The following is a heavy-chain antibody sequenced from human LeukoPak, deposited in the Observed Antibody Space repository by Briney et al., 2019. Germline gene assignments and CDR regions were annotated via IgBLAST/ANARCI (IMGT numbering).Heavy chain of an antibody. D-gene: IGHD6-19*01. CDR3: ARHSCGSGCPDV. V-gene: IGHV1-8*03. CDR1: GYTFTSYD. Sequence: GASVKVSRKASGYTFTSYDINRVRQATGQGLEWMGWINPNSGNTGYVQKFQGRVTITRNTAISTVYMELSSLRSEDTAVYYCARHSCGSGCPDVWGKGTTVTVSS. CDR2: INPNSGNT. J-gene: IGHJ6*03.